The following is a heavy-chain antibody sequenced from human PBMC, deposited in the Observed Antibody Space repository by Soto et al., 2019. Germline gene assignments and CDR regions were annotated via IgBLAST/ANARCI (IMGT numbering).Heavy chain of an antibody. D-gene: IGHD3-3*01. Sequence: SETLSLTCTVSGGSISSGDYYWSWIRQPPGKGLEWIGYIYYSGSTYYNPSLKSRVTISVDTSKNQFSLKLSSVTAADTAVYYCARAFPFWSGSPAHSMDVWGQGTTVTVSS. J-gene: IGHJ6*02. CDR1: GGSISSGDYY. CDR3: ARAFPFWSGSPAHSMDV. V-gene: IGHV4-30-4*01. CDR2: IYYSGST.